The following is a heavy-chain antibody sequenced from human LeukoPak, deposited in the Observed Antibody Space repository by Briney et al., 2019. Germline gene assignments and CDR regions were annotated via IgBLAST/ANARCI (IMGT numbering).Heavy chain of an antibody. D-gene: IGHD5-18*01. CDR2: INPNSGGT. CDR1: GYTFTGYY. V-gene: IGHV1-2*02. Sequence: ASVKVSCKASGYTFTGYYMHWVRQAPGQGLEWMGWINPNSGGTNYAQKFQGRVTMTRDTSISTAYMELSRLRSDDTAVYYCARDLGTAMAPNYYYYYGMDAWGQGTTVTVSS. J-gene: IGHJ6*02. CDR3: ARDLGTAMAPNYYYYYGMDA.